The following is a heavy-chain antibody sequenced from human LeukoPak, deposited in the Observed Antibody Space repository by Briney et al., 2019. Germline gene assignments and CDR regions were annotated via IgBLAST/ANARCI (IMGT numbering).Heavy chain of an antibody. D-gene: IGHD3-22*01. CDR2: ISGGGDNT. J-gene: IGHJ4*02. V-gene: IGHV3-23*01. Sequence: GGSLRLSCAASGFTFSSYAMSWVRQAPGKGPEWVSGISGGGDNTYYADSVKGRFTISRDNSKNTLYVRVNSLGTEDTAAYYCAKGSYYDSSGSFYFDYWGQGTLVTVSS. CDR1: GFTFSSYA. CDR3: AKGSYYDSSGSFYFDY.